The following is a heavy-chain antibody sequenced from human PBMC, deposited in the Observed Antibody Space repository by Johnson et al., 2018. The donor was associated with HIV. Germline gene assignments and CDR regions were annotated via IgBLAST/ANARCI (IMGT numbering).Heavy chain of an antibody. J-gene: IGHJ3*01. CDR1: QFTFSSYY. CDR3: ATSEGYTGDYYGRRFDAFDL. CDR2: VNPNGGIT. Sequence: QLVESGGGLVQPGGSLRLSCAASQFTFSSYYMNCVRQAPANGLELVGQVNPNGGITYVIDSGKDRFSTPSDNAKNSLYLQMNSLRAEDTALYYCATSEGYTGDYYGRRFDAFDLWGQGTTVTVSS. V-gene: IGHV3-25*04. D-gene: IGHD1-26*01.